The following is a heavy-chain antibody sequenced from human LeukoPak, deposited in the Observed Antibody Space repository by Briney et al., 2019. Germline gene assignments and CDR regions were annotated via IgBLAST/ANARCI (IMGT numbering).Heavy chain of an antibody. CDR2: ISSSSSYI. CDR3: AREGAGSYYAPV. J-gene: IGHJ4*02. CDR1: GFTVSSNY. D-gene: IGHD1-26*01. V-gene: IGHV3-21*04. Sequence: GGSLRLSCAASGFTVSSNYMSWVRQAPGKGLEWVSSISSSSSYIYYADSVKGRFTISRDNAKNSLYLQMNSLRAEDTAVYYCAREGAGSYYAPVWGQGTLVTVSS.